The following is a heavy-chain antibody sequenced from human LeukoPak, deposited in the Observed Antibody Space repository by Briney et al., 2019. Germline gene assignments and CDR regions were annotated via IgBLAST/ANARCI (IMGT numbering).Heavy chain of an antibody. CDR1: GYSFTSYW. V-gene: IGHV5-51*01. CDR3: ARSGSLGTFDI. Sequence: GESLQISCQGSGYSFTSYWIAWVRQLPGKGLEWMGIIYPGESDTRYSPSFQGRVTISADKSISTAYLQWSSLKASDTAMYYCARSGSLGTFDIWGQGTMVTVSS. D-gene: IGHD1-26*01. CDR2: IYPGESDT. J-gene: IGHJ3*02.